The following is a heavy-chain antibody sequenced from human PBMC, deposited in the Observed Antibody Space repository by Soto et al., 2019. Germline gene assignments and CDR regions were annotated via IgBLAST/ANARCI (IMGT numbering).Heavy chain of an antibody. Sequence: SGPTLVNPTQTLTLTCTFSGFSLSTSGVGVGWIRQPPGKTLEWLALIYWDDDKRYSPSLNSRLTITKDTSKNQVVLTMTNMDPVDTATYYCAHSPPHNLLRYFDWWAPMDVWGQGTTVTVSS. CDR2: IYWDDDK. D-gene: IGHD3-9*01. CDR1: GFSLSTSGVG. CDR3: AHSPPHNLLRYFDWWAPMDV. J-gene: IGHJ6*02. V-gene: IGHV2-5*02.